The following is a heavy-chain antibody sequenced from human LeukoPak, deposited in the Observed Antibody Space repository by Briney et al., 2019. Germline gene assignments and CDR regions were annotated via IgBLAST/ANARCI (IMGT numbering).Heavy chain of an antibody. CDR2: ISSSSSYM. V-gene: IGHV3-21*01. CDR3: ARAPYDIVTGYSGYFDY. J-gene: IGHJ4*02. Sequence: GGSLRLSCAASGFTFSSYSMNWVRQAPGKGLEWVSSISSSSSYMYYADSVKGRFTISRDNAKNSLYLQMDSLRAEDTAVYYCARAPYDIVTGYSGYFDYWGQGTLVTVSS. D-gene: IGHD3-9*01. CDR1: GFTFSSYS.